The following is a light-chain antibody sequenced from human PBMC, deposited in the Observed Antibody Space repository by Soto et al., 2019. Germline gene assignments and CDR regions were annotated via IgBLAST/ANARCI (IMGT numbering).Light chain of an antibody. V-gene: IGKV1-12*01. Sequence: DIQMTQSPSSVSASVGDRVTITCRASQGISSWVAWYQQKPGKAPHLLIYAASSLQSGVPSRFSRSGSGTDFTLAISSLQPEDFATYYCQQADTCPLTFGGGTKVEIK. CDR3: QQADTCPLT. CDR1: QGISSW. CDR2: AAS. J-gene: IGKJ4*01.